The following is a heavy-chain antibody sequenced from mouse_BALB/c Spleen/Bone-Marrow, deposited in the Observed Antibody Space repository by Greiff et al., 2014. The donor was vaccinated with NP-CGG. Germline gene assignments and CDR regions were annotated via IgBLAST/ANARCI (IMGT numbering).Heavy chain of an antibody. J-gene: IGHJ4*01. D-gene: IGHD1-1*01. CDR3: GRYYYGTYGDYWAMDY. CDR2: IDPANGNT. V-gene: IGHV14-3*02. CDR1: GFNIKDTY. Sequence: EVQLQESGAELVKTGASVKLSCTASGFNIKDTYIYWVKQRPEQGLEWTGRIDPANGNTKYDPKFQGKATITADTSSNTAYLQLSSLTSEDTAVYYCGRYYYGTYGDYWAMDYWGKEPQSPSPQ.